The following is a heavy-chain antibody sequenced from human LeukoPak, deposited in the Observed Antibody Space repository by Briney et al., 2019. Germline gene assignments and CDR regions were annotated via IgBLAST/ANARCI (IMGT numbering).Heavy chain of an antibody. CDR1: GGSINHYY. D-gene: IGHD3-10*01. CDR3: ARYNTVNRGFSAVDS. CDR2: IYYTGTT. V-gene: IGHV4-59*01. J-gene: IGHJ4*02. Sequence: PSETLSLTCSVSGGSINHYYGTWIRQPPGRGLEWIGFIYYTGTTNYNPSLKSRVTISVDTSKNQFSLKLSSVTAADTAVYYCARYNTVNRGFSAVDSWGQGTPVTVSS.